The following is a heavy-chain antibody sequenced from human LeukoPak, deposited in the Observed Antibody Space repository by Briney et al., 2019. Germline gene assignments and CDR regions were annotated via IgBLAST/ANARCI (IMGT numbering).Heavy chain of an antibody. D-gene: IGHD6-19*01. CDR3: ATHWGLVGGARDY. V-gene: IGHV4-34*08. CDR1: GFTFSDYY. CDR2: INHSGST. J-gene: IGHJ4*02. Sequence: GSLRLSCAASGFTFSDYYMSWIRQAPGKGLEWIGEINHSGSTNYNPSLKSRVTISVDTSKNQFSLKLTSVTAADTAVYYCATHWGLVGGARDYGGQGPLVTVSS.